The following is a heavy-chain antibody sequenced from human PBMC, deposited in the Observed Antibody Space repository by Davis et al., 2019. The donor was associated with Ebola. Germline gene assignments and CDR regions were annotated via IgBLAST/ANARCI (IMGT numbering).Heavy chain of an antibody. V-gene: IGHV4-30-2*01. CDR1: GDSINSGGYT. Sequence: MPSETLSLTCAVSGDSINSGGYTWSWIRQPPGNGLEWIGYIYHSGSTNYNPSLKSRVTISVDTSKNQFSLKLSSVTAADTAVYYCAIGRLLALLCPSGYYYGMDVWGQGTTVTVSS. CDR3: AIGRLLALLCPSGYYYGMDV. D-gene: IGHD3-3*02. J-gene: IGHJ6*02. CDR2: IYHSGST.